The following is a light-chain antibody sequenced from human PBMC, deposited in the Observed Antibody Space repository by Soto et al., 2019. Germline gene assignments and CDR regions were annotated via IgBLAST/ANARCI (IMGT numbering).Light chain of an antibody. V-gene: IGKV3-20*01. J-gene: IGKJ1*01. CDR3: QQDCSSPT. CDR2: DAS. CDR1: QSVNNYY. Sequence: IVLTQSPDTLSLSPGERATLSCGASQSVNNYYLAWYQQKPGQAPRLLIYDASTRATGIPDRFSGSGSGTDFAFTISRLEPEDYGVYYCQQDCSSPTLGQGAKVEIK.